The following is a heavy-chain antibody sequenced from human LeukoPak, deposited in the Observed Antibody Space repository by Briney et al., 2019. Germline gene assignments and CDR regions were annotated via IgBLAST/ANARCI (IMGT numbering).Heavy chain of an antibody. D-gene: IGHD2-15*01. CDR1: GGPFSGYY. CDR2: INHSGST. Sequence: SETLSLTCAVYGGPFSGYYWSWIRQPPGKGLEWIGEINHSGSTNYNPSLKSRVTISVDTSKNQFSLKLSSVTAADTAVYYCARGAHGGSYFDYWGQGTLVTVSS. V-gene: IGHV4-34*01. J-gene: IGHJ4*02. CDR3: ARGAHGGSYFDY.